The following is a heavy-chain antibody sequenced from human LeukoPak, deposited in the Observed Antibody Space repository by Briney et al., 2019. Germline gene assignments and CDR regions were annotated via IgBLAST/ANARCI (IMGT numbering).Heavy chain of an antibody. CDR2: ISSSGSLI. D-gene: IGHD6-19*01. CDR3: TRDRPSSGWNDY. V-gene: IGHV3-48*03. Sequence: GGSLRLSCAASGFTFSSYAMTWVRQAPGKGLEWVSHISSSGSLIYYSDSVKGRFTISRNNAKNSLYLQMNSLRAEDTAVYYCTRDRPSSGWNDYWGQGTLVTVSS. CDR1: GFTFSSYA. J-gene: IGHJ4*02.